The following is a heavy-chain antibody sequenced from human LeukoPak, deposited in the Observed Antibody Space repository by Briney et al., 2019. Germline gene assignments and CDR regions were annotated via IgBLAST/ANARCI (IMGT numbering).Heavy chain of an antibody. CDR3: ARDDKSSSWYRYYCYYGMDV. CDR2: ISYDGSNK. Sequence: PGRSLRLSCAASGFTFSSYAMHWVRQAPGKGLEWVAVISYDGSNKYYADSVKGRFTISRDNSKNTLYLQMNSLRAEDTAVYYCARDDKSSSWYRYYCYYGMDVWGQGTTVTVSS. J-gene: IGHJ6*02. V-gene: IGHV3-30-3*01. D-gene: IGHD6-13*01. CDR1: GFTFSSYA.